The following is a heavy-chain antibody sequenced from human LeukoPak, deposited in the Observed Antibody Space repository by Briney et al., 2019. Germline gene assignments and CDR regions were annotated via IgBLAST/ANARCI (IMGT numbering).Heavy chain of an antibody. CDR2: ISSSSSYI. D-gene: IGHD1-26*01. V-gene: IGHV3-21*01. J-gene: IGHJ4*02. CDR3: ARAHIVGATTFDY. Sequence: GGSLRLSCAASGFTVSNNYMSWVRQAPGKGLEWVSSISSSSSYIYYADSVKGRFTISRDNAKNSLYLQMNSLRAEDTAVYYCARAHIVGATTFDYWGQGTLVTVSS. CDR1: GFTVSNNY.